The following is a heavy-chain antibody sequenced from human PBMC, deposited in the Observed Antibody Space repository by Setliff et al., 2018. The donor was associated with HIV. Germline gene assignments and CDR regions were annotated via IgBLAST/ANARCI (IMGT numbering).Heavy chain of an antibody. CDR3: ARHVDGSGRVDY. CDR2: IYHVGTT. D-gene: IGHD6-19*01. Sequence: ETLSLTCAVSGYSISNGYNWGWIRQSPERGLEWIANIYHVGTTFYNPSLKSRVTISVDTPKNQFSLKLTSVTAADTAVYYCARHVDGSGRVDYWGRGTLVTVSS. V-gene: IGHV4-38-2*01. J-gene: IGHJ4*02. CDR1: GYSISNGYN.